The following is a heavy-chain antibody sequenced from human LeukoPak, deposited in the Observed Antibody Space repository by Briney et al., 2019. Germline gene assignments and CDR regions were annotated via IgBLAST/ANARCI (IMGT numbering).Heavy chain of an antibody. CDR1: GGSISSSNW. J-gene: IGHJ4*02. D-gene: IGHD3-22*01. Sequence: SGTLSLTCAVSGGSISSSNWWSWVRQPPGKGLEWIGEIYHSGSTNYNPSLKSRVTISVDKSKNQFSLKLSSVTAADTAVYYCARDMYYYDSSGYWSWGQGTLVTVSS. CDR3: ARDMYYYDSSGYWS. V-gene: IGHV4-4*02. CDR2: IYHSGST.